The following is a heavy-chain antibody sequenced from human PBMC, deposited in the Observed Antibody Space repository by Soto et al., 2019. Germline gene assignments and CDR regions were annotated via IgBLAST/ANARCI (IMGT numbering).Heavy chain of an antibody. CDR1: GFTFSSYS. V-gene: IGHV3-21*01. Sequence: EVQLVESGGGLVKPGGSLRLSCAASGFTFSSYSMNWVRQAPGKGLEWVSSISSSSSYIYYADSVKGRFTISRDNAKNSLYLQMNSLRAEDTAVYYCARDPSTSGCFLFAEYFQHWGQGTLVTVSS. D-gene: IGHD3-3*01. CDR2: ISSSSSYI. CDR3: ARDPSTSGCFLFAEYFQH. J-gene: IGHJ1*01.